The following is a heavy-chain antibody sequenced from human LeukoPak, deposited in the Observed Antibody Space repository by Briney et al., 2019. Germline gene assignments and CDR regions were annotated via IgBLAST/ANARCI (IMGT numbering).Heavy chain of an antibody. CDR2: INANSGDT. J-gene: IGHJ6*03. V-gene: IGHV1-2*02. CDR1: GYTFTVYH. D-gene: IGHD6-19*01. Sequence: ASVTVSFKASGYTFTVYHMHWVRQAPGQGLEWMGWINANSGDTNYAQKFQGRVTITRDTSISTAYMELSRLRSDDTAVYYCASSRGWYVGRDYYYYMDVWGKGTTVTISS. CDR3: ASSRGWYVGRDYYYYMDV.